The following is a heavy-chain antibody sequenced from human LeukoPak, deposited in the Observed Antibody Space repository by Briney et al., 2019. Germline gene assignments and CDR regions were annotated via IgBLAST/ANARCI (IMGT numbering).Heavy chain of an antibody. V-gene: IGHV4-4*07. CDR2: IYTSGST. CDR1: GGSISSYY. Sequence: PSETLSLTCIVSGGSISSYYWSWIRQPAGKGLEWIGRIYTSGSTDYNPSLKSRVTISVDMSTNQFSLKLSSVTAADTAVYYCARAGDSSGYESYFDYWGQGTLVTVSS. CDR3: ARAGDSSGYESYFDY. J-gene: IGHJ4*02. D-gene: IGHD3-22*01.